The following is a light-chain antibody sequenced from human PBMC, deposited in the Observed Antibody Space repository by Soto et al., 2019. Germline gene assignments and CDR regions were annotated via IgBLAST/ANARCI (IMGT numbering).Light chain of an antibody. CDR2: GAS. CDR1: QSVSNN. V-gene: IGKV3-15*01. Sequence: EIVMTQSPATLSVSPGERATISCRASQSVSNNLAWYQHKPGQAPRLLIFGASTRPTGIPVRFSGSGSGTDFTLTISSLQSEDAAVYYCQQYNNLPLTFGRGTKVDIK. CDR3: QQYNNLPLT. J-gene: IGKJ4*01.